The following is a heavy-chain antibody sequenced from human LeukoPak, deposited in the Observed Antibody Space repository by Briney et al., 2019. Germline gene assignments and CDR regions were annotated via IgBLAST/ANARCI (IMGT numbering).Heavy chain of an antibody. CDR2: IKSKTNGGRI. Sequence: PGGSLRLSCAASGFTFSSYAMHWVRQAPGKGLEWVSFIKSKTNGGRIEYAASVKGRFTISRDDSKSVAYLQMNSLKTEDTAVYYCARAGRDYNYGFWWFDPWGQGTLVTVSS. D-gene: IGHD3/OR15-3a*01. CDR3: ARAGRDYNYGFWWFDP. V-gene: IGHV3-49*04. J-gene: IGHJ5*02. CDR1: GFTFSSYA.